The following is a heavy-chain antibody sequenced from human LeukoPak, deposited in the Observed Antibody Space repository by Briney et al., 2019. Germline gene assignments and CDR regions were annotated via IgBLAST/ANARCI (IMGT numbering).Heavy chain of an antibody. CDR1: GYTFTSYG. V-gene: IGHV1-18*01. J-gene: IGHJ4*02. Sequence: GASVKVSCKASGYTFTSYGISWVRQAPGQGLEWMGWISAYNGNTNYAQKLQGRVTMTTDTSTSTAYMELRSLRSDDTAVYYCARDPPTCYYDSSGRTFDYWGQGTLVTVSS. D-gene: IGHD3-22*01. CDR3: ARDPPTCYYDSSGRTFDY. CDR2: ISAYNGNT.